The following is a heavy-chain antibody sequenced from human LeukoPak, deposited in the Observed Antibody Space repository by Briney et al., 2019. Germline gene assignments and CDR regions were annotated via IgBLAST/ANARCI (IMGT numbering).Heavy chain of an antibody. J-gene: IGHJ4*02. CDR2: ISGSGGST. Sequence: GGSLRLSCAASGFTFSSYGMSWVRQAPGKGLEWVSAISGSGGSTYYADSVKGRFTISRDNAKNSLYLQMNSLRAEDTAVYYCARLMAYDYVWGSYRDNFDCWGQGTLVTVSS. D-gene: IGHD3-16*02. V-gene: IGHV3-23*01. CDR3: ARLMAYDYVWGSYRDNFDC. CDR1: GFTFSSYG.